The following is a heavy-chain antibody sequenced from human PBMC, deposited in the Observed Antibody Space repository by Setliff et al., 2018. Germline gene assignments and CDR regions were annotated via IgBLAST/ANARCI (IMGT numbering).Heavy chain of an antibody. D-gene: IGHD6-19*01. V-gene: IGHV4-39*07. CDR1: GGSISSSSYY. CDR2: IYYSGST. J-gene: IGHJ6*02. CDR3: ARVNQYSSVWYNYYYGMDV. Sequence: PSETLSLTCTVSGGSISSSSYYWGWIRQPPGKGLEWIGSIYYSGSTYYNPSLKSRVTISVDTSKNQFSLKLSSVTAADTAVYYCARVNQYSSVWYNYYYGMDVCGQGTTVTVSS.